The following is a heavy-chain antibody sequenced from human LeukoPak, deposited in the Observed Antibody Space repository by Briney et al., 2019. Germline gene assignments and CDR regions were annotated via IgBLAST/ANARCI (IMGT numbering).Heavy chain of an antibody. V-gene: IGHV1-18*01. CDR3: AVNFWSGYYPYYYGMDV. Sequence: ASVKVSCKASGYTFTSCGISWVRQAPGQGLEWMGWISAYNGNTNYAQKLQGRVTMTTDTSTSTACMELRSLRSDDTAVYYCAVNFWSGYYPYYYGMDVWGQGTTVTVSS. D-gene: IGHD3-3*01. J-gene: IGHJ6*02. CDR1: GYTFTSCG. CDR2: ISAYNGNT.